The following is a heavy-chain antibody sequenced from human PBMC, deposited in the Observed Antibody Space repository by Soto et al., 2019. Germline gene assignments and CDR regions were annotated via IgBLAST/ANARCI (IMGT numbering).Heavy chain of an antibody. CDR1: GGSISGYY. J-gene: IGHJ5*02. D-gene: IGHD3-22*01. CDR2: IYYGGGTSGSS. Sequence: PSETLSLTCIVSGGSISGYYWSWVRQPPGKGLEWIGHIYYGGGTSGSSNYNPSLKSRVTISVDTSKNQFYLKLSFVTAADTALYYCAREGYYDSSGFGLWGRGTLVTVSS. V-gene: IGHV4-59*01. CDR3: AREGYYDSSGFGL.